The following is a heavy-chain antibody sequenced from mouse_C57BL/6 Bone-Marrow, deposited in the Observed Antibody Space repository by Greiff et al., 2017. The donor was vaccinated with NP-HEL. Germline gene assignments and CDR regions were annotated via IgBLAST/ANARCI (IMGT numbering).Heavy chain of an antibody. V-gene: IGHV1-69*01. CDR2: IDPSDSYT. CDR1: GYTFTSYW. D-gene: IGHD1-1*01. CDR3: SREDYYGSSPTWFAY. Sequence: VQLQQPGAELVMPGASVKLSCKASGYTFTSYWMHWVKQRPGQGLEWIGEIDPSDSYTNYNQKFKGKSTLTVDKSSSTAYMQLSNLTSEDSAVYYCSREDYYGSSPTWFAYWGQGTLVTVSA. J-gene: IGHJ3*01.